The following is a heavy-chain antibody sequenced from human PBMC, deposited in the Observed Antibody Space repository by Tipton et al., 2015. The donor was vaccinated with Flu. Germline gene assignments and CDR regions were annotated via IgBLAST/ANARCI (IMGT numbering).Heavy chain of an antibody. V-gene: IGHV4-38-2*01. J-gene: IGHJ5*02. CDR2: IYHSGST. CDR1: GYSISSGYY. D-gene: IGHD2-15*01. CDR3: ARRYCSGGCCVSGWFDP. Sequence: LRLSCAVSGYSISSGYYRGWIRQPPGKGLEWIGSIYHSGSTYYNPSLKSRDTISVDTSKNQFPLKLCSVTAGDTAVYYCARRYCSGGCCVSGWFDPWGQGTLVTV.